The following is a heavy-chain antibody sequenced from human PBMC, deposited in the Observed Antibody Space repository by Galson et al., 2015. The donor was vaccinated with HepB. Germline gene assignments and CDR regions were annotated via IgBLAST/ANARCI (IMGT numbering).Heavy chain of an antibody. V-gene: IGHV4-34*01. J-gene: IGHJ5*02. CDR2: INHSGST. D-gene: IGHD2-2*01. CDR1: GSFSGYY. CDR3: ARGRGQLLWGNWFDP. Sequence: GSFSGYYWSWIRQPPGKGLEWIGEINHSGSTNYNPSLKSRVTISVDTSKSQFSLKLSSVTAADTAVYYYARGRGQLLWGNWFDPWGQGTLVTVSS.